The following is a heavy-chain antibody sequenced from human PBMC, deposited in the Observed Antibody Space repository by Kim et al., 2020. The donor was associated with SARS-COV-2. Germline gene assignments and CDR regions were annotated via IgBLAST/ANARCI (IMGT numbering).Heavy chain of an antibody. D-gene: IGHD6-19*01. J-gene: IGHJ5*02. CDR2: IYPGDSDT. Sequence: GESLKISCKGSGYSFSTYWIGWVRQMPGRGLEWMGIIYPGDSDTRYSPSIQGQVTISADKSISTAYLQWSSLKASDTAMYYCARVPLDLQWTSGFDPWGQGTLVTVSS. CDR1: GYSFSTYW. V-gene: IGHV5-51*01. CDR3: ARVPLDLQWTSGFDP.